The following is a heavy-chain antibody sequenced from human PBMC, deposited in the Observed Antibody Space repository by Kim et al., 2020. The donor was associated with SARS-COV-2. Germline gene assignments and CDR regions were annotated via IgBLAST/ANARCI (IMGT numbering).Heavy chain of an antibody. Sequence: GDNNIYSNSVKGRLIISRDNSQNRVYLKMASLRAEDMAVYYCATLSNSAAYWGQGTLVTVSS. CDR3: ATLSNSAAY. V-gene: IGHV3-64*01. D-gene: IGHD1-1*01. CDR2: GDNN. J-gene: IGHJ4*02.